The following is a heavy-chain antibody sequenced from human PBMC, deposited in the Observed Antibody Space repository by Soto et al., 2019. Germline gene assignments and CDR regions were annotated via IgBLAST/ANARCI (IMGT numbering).Heavy chain of an antibody. D-gene: IGHD5-18*01. J-gene: IGHJ4*02. V-gene: IGHV1-69*02. Sequence: QVQLVQSGAEVKKPGSSVKVYCQASGGTFSSYTISWVRQAPGQGLEWMGRIISILGIANYAQKLQGRVTINADKSKSTAYKGLSSLRSEDTSVDYCATGPTSMVTGRDYWGQGTLVTVSS. CDR2: IISILGIA. CDR3: ATGPTSMVTGRDY. CDR1: GGTFSSYT.